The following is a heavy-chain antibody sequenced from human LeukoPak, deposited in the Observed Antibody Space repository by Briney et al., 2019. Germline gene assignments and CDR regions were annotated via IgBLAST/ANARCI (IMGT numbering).Heavy chain of an antibody. CDR3: ARGGPEYSTPKYYFDY. Sequence: NAGGSLRLSCAVSGFTFSDYYMSWIRQAPGKGLEWVSYISSSGSTIYYADSVKGRFTISRDNAKNSLYLQMNSLRSEDTAVYYCARGGPEYSTPKYYFDYWGQGTLVTVSS. D-gene: IGHD6-6*01. V-gene: IGHV3-11*01. J-gene: IGHJ4*02. CDR2: ISSSGSTI. CDR1: GFTFSDYY.